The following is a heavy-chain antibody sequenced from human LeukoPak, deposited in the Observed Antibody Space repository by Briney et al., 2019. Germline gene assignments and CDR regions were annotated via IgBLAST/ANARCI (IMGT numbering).Heavy chain of an antibody. D-gene: IGHD3-10*01. CDR3: ATLPSRITMVRGGYYYYMDV. CDR2: SDPEDGET. V-gene: IGHV1-24*01. Sequence: ASVKVSCKVSGYTLTELSMHWVRQAPGKGLEWMGGSDPEDGETIYAQKFQGRVTMTEDTSTDTAYMELSSLRSEDTAVYYCATLPSRITMVRGGYYYYMDVWGKGTTVTVSS. J-gene: IGHJ6*03. CDR1: GYTLTELS.